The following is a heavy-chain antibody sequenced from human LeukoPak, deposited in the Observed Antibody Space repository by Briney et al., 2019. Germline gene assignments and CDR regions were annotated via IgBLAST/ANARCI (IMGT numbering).Heavy chain of an antibody. D-gene: IGHD6-13*01. Sequence: GGSLRLSCAASGFTFSSYEMNWVRQAPGKGLEWLSYISSSGSTIYYADSVKGRFTISRDNAKDSLYLQMNSLRAEDTAVYYCAREGGPEYSSSWYDYWGQGTLVTVSS. CDR1: GFTFSSYE. CDR3: AREGGPEYSSSWYDY. V-gene: IGHV3-48*03. CDR2: ISSSGSTI. J-gene: IGHJ4*02.